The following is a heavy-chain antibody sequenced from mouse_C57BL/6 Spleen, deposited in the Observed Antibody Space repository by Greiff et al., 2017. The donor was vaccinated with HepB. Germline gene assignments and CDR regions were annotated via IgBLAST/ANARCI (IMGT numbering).Heavy chain of an antibody. J-gene: IGHJ2*01. CDR1: GYTFTDYE. CDR3: TSRGYYDYLDY. D-gene: IGHD2-4*01. CDR2: IDPETGGT. V-gene: IGHV1-15*01. Sequence: QVQLQQSGAELVRPGASVTLSCKASGYTFTDYEMHWVKQTPVHGLEWIGAIDPETGGTAYNQKFKGKAILTADKSSSTAYMELRSLTSEDSAVYYCTSRGYYDYLDYWGQGTTLTVSS.